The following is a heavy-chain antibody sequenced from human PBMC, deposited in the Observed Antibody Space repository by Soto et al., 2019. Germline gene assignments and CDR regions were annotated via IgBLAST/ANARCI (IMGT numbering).Heavy chain of an antibody. CDR1: GFSFITYD. V-gene: IGHV3-48*02. CDR3: ARDRCFDGSCDSAQDS. D-gene: IGHD2-21*02. Sequence: LRLSCAASGFSFITYDMDWVRQAPGKAPEWIAHISTTSFTIYYADSVKGRFNISRDNARNSLYLEMKSLRDEDTAVYYCARDRCFDGSCDSAQDSWCQGRMFTVSS. J-gene: IGHJ5*01. CDR2: ISTTSFTI.